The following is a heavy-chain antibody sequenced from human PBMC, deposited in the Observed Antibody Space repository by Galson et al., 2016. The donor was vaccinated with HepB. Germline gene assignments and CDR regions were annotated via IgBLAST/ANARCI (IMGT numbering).Heavy chain of an antibody. D-gene: IGHD6-13*01. CDR2: ISYDASRK. J-gene: IGHJ4*02. Sequence: SLRLSCAASGFTSSRYGFHWVRQAPGKGLEWVAFISYDASRKYYADSVKGRFTLSRDFSKNTLTLQMNTLRGDDTAVYFCARERVPYSNSWYAFDYWGRGTLVTVSS. V-gene: IGHV3-30*03. CDR1: GFTSSRYG. CDR3: ARERVPYSNSWYAFDY.